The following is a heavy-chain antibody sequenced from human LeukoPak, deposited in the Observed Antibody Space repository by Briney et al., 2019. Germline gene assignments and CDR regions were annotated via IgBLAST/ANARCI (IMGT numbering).Heavy chain of an antibody. CDR2: MNPNSGNT. CDR3: ARVSSGWYVAFDI. V-gene: IGHV1-8*01. CDR1: GYTFTSYD. J-gene: IGHJ3*02. Sequence: GASVKVPCKASGYTFTSYDINWVRQATGQGLEWMGWMNPNSGNTGYAQKFQGRVTMTRNTSISTAYMELSSLRSEDTAVYYCARVSSGWYVAFDIWGQGTMVTVSS. D-gene: IGHD6-19*01.